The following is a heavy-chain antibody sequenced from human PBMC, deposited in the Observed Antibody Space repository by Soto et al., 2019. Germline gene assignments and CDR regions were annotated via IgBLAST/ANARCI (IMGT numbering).Heavy chain of an antibody. J-gene: IGHJ4*02. D-gene: IGHD2-15*01. Sequence: GGSLRLSCAASGFTFSSYGMHWVRQAPGKGLEWVAVIWYDGSNKYYADSVKGRFTISRDNSKNTLYLQMNSLRAEDTAVYYCARVLANEDTGFDYWGQGTLVTVSS. CDR2: IWYDGSNK. CDR1: GFTFSSYG. V-gene: IGHV3-33*01. CDR3: ARVLANEDTGFDY.